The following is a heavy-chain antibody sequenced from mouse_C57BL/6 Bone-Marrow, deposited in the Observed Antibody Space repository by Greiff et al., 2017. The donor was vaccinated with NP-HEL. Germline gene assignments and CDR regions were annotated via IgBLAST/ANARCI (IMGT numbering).Heavy chain of an antibody. CDR2: IWGGGST. V-gene: IGHV2-2*01. CDR1: GFSLTSYG. J-gene: IGHJ1*03. Sequence: VQLQQSGPGLVQPSQSLSITCTVSGFSLTSYGVHWVRQSPGKGLEWLGVIWGGGSTDYNAAFISRLSISKDNSKSQVFFKMNSLQADDTAIYYCARTGGFFYWYFDVWGTGTTVTVSS. CDR3: ARTGGFFYWYFDV.